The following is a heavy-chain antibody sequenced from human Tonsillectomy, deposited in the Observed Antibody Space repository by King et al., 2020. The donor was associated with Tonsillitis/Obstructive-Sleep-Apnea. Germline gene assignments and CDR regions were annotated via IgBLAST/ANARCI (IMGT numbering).Heavy chain of an antibody. CDR1: GGSISSSSYY. CDR2: IYYSGST. CDR3: ARDDCSSTSCYGGGNWFDP. Sequence: QLQESGPGLVKPSETLSLTSTVSGGSISSSSYYWGWIRQPPGKGLEWIGSIYYSGSTNYNTSLKSRVTISVDTSKNQFSLKLSSVTAADTAVYYCARDDCSSTSCYGGGNWFDPWGQGTLVTVSS. V-gene: IGHV4-39*02. D-gene: IGHD2-2*01. J-gene: IGHJ5*02.